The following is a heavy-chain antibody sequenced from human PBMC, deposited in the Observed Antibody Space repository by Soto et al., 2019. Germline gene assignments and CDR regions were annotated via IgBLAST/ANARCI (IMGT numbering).Heavy chain of an antibody. Sequence: QLQLQESGSGLVKPSQTLSLTCAVSGGSISSGGYSWSWIRQPPGKGLEWIGYIYHSGSTYYNPSRKSRATRSVDRSNNHCSLQLSSVTAADTAVYYSARVPDRWGHGTLVAVSS. J-gene: IGHJ5*02. CDR2: IYHSGST. CDR3: ARVPDR. D-gene: IGHD2-2*01. CDR1: GGSISSGGYS. V-gene: IGHV4-30-2*01.